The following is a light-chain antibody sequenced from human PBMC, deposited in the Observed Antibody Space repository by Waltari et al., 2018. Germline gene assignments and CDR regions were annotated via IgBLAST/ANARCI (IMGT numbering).Light chain of an antibody. J-gene: IGKJ4*01. CDR3: QHYYSAPFT. CDR1: QGITND. CDR2: EAS. Sequence: DIQMTQSPSSLYASVGDRVTITCRASQGITNDLAWYQQKPGETPKLLIYEASSLQSGIPSRFSGSGSGTDFTLTISSLKSEDFATYYCQHYYSAPFTFGGGTKVEI. V-gene: IGKV1-27*01.